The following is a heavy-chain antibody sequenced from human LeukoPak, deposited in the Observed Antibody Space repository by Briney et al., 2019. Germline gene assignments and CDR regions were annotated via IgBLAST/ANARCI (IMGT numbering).Heavy chain of an antibody. V-gene: IGHV3-23*01. CDR2: ISGSGGST. Sequence: GGSPRLSCAASGFTFSSYAMSWVRQAPGKGLEWVSAISGSGGSTYYADSVKGRFTISRDSSKNTLYLQMNSLRAEDTAVYYCAKDGHYYDSSGYSRAFDYWGQGTLVTVSS. CDR3: AKDGHYYDSSGYSRAFDY. J-gene: IGHJ4*02. CDR1: GFTFSSYA. D-gene: IGHD3-22*01.